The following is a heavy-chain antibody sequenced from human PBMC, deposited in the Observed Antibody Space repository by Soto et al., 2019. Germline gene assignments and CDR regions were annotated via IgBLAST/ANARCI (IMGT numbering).Heavy chain of an antibody. D-gene: IGHD2-15*01. Sequence: QVQLVQSGAEVKKPGSSVKVSCKAPGGTFSSYAISWVRQAPGQGLEWMGGIIPIFGTANYAQKFQGRVTMTADESTSTGYMELSSLRFEDTAVYYCARSQGGSSSLDIYYYYYYGMDVWGQGTTVTVSS. V-gene: IGHV1-69*01. J-gene: IGHJ6*02. CDR2: IIPIFGTA. CDR3: ARSQGGSSSLDIYYYYYYGMDV. CDR1: GGTFSSYA.